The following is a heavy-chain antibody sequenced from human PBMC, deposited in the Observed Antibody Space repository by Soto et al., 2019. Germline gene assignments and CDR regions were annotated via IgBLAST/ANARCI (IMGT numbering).Heavy chain of an antibody. CDR2: MYYSGRS. D-gene: IGHD3-16*01. V-gene: IGHV4-59*01. J-gene: IGHJ4*02. Sequence: SETLSLTCNVSGASMINYYGSWVRQPPGKGLEWIGYMYYSGRSNYNSSLWSRVTISVDTSKNQFSLKLTSVTAADTAMYYCVRSGHSFGGVSWGLGTLVTVSS. CDR3: VRSGHSFGGVS. CDR1: GASMINYY.